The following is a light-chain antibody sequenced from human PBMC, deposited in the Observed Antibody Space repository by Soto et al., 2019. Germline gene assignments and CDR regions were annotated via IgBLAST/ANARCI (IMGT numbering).Light chain of an antibody. CDR2: GGS. CDR3: HWQQFGIYGVSPVYT. Sequence: EIVLTQSPGALPLSPGERAALSCRASQSVSSTYLAWYQQKRGQAPRLLIYGGSSRATGIPDRFSGSGSGTDFTLTINRLEPEDFAVYFCHWQQFGIYGVSPVYTFDQGTKVEIK. CDR1: QSVSSTY. J-gene: IGKJ2*01. V-gene: IGKV3-20*01.